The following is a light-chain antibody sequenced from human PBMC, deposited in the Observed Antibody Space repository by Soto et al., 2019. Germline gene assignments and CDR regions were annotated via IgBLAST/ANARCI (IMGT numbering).Light chain of an antibody. CDR3: SSYTSSSTPYV. Sequence: QSALTQPASVSGSPGQSITISCTGTSSDVGGYNYVYWYQQHPGKAPKLMIYDVTYRPSGVSNRFSGSKSGNTASLTISGLQAEDEADYYCSSYTSSSTPYVFGTGTKVTVL. CDR1: SSDVGGYNY. J-gene: IGLJ1*01. V-gene: IGLV2-14*03. CDR2: DVT.